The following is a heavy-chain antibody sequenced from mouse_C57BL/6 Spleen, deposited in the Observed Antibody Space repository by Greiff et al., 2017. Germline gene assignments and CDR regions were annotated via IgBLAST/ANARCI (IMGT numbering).Heavy chain of an antibody. Sequence: EVHLVESGGGLVKPGGSLKLSCAASGFTFSDYGMHWVRQAPEKGLEWVAYISSGSSTIYYADTVKGRFTISRDNAKNTLFLQMTSLRSEDTAMYYCARHGYYYAMDYWGQGTSVTVSS. D-gene: IGHD2-2*01. CDR2: ISSGSSTI. CDR3: ARHGYYYAMDY. J-gene: IGHJ4*01. V-gene: IGHV5-17*01. CDR1: GFTFSDYG.